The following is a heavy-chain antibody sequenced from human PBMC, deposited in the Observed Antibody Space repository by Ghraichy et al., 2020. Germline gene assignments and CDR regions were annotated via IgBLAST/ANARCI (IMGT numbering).Heavy chain of an antibody. CDR1: GGSFSGYY. D-gene: IGHD5-12*01. J-gene: IGHJ4*02. Sequence: SETLSLTCAVYGGSFSGYYWSWIRQPPGKGLEWIGEINHSGSTNYNPSLKSRVTISVDTSKNQFSLKLSSVTAADTAVYYCARGRVATITGLDYWGQGTLVTVSS. V-gene: IGHV4-34*01. CDR3: ARGRVATITGLDY. CDR2: INHSGST.